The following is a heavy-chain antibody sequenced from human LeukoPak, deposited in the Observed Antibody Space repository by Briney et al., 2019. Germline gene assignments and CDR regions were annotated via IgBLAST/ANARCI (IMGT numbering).Heavy chain of an antibody. CDR3: ARVPPHSSVFLNGMDV. V-gene: IGHV3-30*04. D-gene: IGHD6-19*01. J-gene: IGHJ6*04. CDR1: GFTFRIYA. Sequence: GGSLRLSCAASGFTFRIYAMQGARQAPGKGREWGAVISYDGSNKYYADSVKGRFTISRDNSKNTLYLQMNSLRAEDTAVYYCARVPPHSSVFLNGMDVWGKGTTVTVSS. CDR2: ISYDGSNK.